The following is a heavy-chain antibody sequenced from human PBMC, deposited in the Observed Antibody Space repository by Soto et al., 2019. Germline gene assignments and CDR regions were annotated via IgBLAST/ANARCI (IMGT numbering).Heavy chain of an antibody. CDR3: ARQSPRDFDY. V-gene: IGHV4-59*01. Sequence: TLSLTCTVSGGSISSYYWSWFRQPPGKGLEWIGYSHYSGSTNYNPSLSSRVTISVDRSKSQFSLKLSSVTPADTAVYYCARQSPRDFDYWGQGTLVTVSS. CDR2: SHYSGST. J-gene: IGHJ4*02. CDR1: GGSISSYY.